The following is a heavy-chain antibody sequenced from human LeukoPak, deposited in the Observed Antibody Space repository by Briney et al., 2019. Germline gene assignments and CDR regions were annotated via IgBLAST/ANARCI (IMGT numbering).Heavy chain of an antibody. J-gene: IGHJ4*02. V-gene: IGHV3-53*01. CDR2: IYSGGST. CDR1: GFTVSSNY. D-gene: IGHD6-25*01. Sequence: VGSLRLSCAASGFTVSSNYMSWVRQAPGKGLGWVSVIYSGGSTYYADPVKGRVTISRDNSKNTLYLQMNSLRAEDTAVYYCAKTNTQRDLRAAHFDYWGQGTLVTVSS. CDR3: AKTNTQRDLRAAHFDY.